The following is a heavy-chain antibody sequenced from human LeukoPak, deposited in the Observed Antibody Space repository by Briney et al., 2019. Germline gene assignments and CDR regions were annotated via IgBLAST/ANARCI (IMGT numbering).Heavy chain of an antibody. D-gene: IGHD1-26*01. J-gene: IGHJ4*02. Sequence: GESLKISCKGSGYSFTTYWIGWVRQMPGKGLEWMGIIYPGDSDTRYSPSFQGQVTISADKSISTAYLQWSSLKASDTAMYYCARHRIVGATMSPFHFWGQGTLVTVSS. V-gene: IGHV5-51*01. CDR1: GYSFTTYW. CDR2: IYPGDSDT. CDR3: ARHRIVGATMSPFHF.